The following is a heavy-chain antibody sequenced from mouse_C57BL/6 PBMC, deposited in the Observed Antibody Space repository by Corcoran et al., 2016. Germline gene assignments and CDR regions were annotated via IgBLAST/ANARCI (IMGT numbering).Heavy chain of an antibody. CDR2: IYPGSGNT. V-gene: IGHV1-76*01. CDR1: GYTFSYYY. CDR3: ARYDYDRKNYVDY. Sequence: QFQLKQSGAELVRPGASVKLSCKASGYTFSYYYINWVKQRPGQGLEWIARIYPGSGNTYYNEKFKGKATLTAEKSSSTAYMQLSSLTSEDSAVYFCARYDYDRKNYVDYWGQGTTLTVSS. D-gene: IGHD2-4*01. J-gene: IGHJ2*01.